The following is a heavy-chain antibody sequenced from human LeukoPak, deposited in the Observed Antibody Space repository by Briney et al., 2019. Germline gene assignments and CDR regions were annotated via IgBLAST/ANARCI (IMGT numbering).Heavy chain of an antibody. CDR2: INPDSGGT. V-gene: IGHV1-2*02. D-gene: IGHD3-3*01. J-gene: IGHJ6*02. CDR3: ATLGFCSATGCPPGLP. Sequence: ASVKPSCKASGYTFTAYYMHWVRHAPGQGLEWVGWINPDSGGTNYAQKFQGRVTMTRDTSITTAYMELSRLSSADTAVYYCATLGFCSATGCPPGLPWGQGTTVTVSS. CDR1: GYTFTAYY.